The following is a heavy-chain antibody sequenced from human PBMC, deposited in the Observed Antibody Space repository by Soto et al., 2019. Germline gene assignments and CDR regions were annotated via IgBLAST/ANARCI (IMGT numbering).Heavy chain of an antibody. J-gene: IGHJ6*02. D-gene: IGHD1-26*01. Sequence: GGSLRLSCAASGFTFSNYGMHWVRQAPCKWLEWVAIIWHDGNNKYYADSVRGRFIISRDNSKNRLYLQINSLRAEDTAVYYCASDLVGASDSYGLDVWGQGTPVTVSS. V-gene: IGHV3-33*01. CDR1: GFTFSNYG. CDR3: ASDLVGASDSYGLDV. CDR2: IWHDGNNK.